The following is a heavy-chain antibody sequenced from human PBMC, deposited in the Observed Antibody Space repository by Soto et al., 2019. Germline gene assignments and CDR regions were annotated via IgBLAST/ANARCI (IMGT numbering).Heavy chain of an antibody. D-gene: IGHD3-10*01. V-gene: IGHV4-31*03. J-gene: IGHJ4*02. CDR1: GGSISSGGYY. Sequence: QVQLQESGPGLVKPSQTLSLTCTVSGGSISSGGYYWSWIRQHPGKGLEWIGYIYYSGSTYYNPSLRSRVTRSVDTSKNQFSLKLSSVTAADTAVYYCAREPLTLHGSGSYYNNYFDYWGQGTLVTVSS. CDR3: AREPLTLHGSGSYYNNYFDY. CDR2: IYYSGST.